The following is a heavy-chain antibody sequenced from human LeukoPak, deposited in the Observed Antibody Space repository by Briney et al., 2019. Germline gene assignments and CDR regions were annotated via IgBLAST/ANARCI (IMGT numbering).Heavy chain of an antibody. CDR1: GFTFSSYS. CDR3: AREAGGWFDP. D-gene: IGHD3-10*01. Sequence: GGSLRLSCAASGFTFSSYSMNWVRQAPGKGLEWVSSISSSSSYIYYADSVKGRFTISRDNSKNSLYLQMNSLRAEDTAVYYCAREAGGWFDPWGQGTLVTVSS. J-gene: IGHJ5*02. CDR2: ISSSSSYI. V-gene: IGHV3-21*01.